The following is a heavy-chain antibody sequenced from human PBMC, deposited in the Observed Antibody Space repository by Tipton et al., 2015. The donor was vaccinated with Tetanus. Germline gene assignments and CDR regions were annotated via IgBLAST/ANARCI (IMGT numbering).Heavy chain of an antibody. J-gene: IGHJ4*02. CDR3: ATGGTFDY. V-gene: IGHV3-21*01. CDR1: GFTFSNYK. Sequence: SLRLSCVVSGFTFSNYKMNWVRQAPGKGLEWVSSISSTSAYIYYTDSVKGRFTISRDNAKSALYLQMNSLRAEDTAVYYCATGGTFDYWGQGTLVAVSS. D-gene: IGHD1-1*01. CDR2: ISSTSAYI.